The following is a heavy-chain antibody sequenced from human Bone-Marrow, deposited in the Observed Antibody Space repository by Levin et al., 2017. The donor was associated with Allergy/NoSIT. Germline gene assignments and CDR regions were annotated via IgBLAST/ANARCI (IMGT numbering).Heavy chain of an antibody. CDR1: GDSISSGGYY. D-gene: IGHD5-12*01. J-gene: IGHJ5*02. Sequence: SETLSLTCTVSGDSISSGGYYWSWIRQHPGKGLEWIGYTHHSGKTYYNPSLKSRVTMSVDTSKNQFSLNLSSVTAADTAVYYCARHNTSPYSGYEAWFDPWGQGTLVTVSS. CDR2: THHSGKT. CDR3: ARHNTSPYSGYEAWFDP. V-gene: IGHV4-31*03.